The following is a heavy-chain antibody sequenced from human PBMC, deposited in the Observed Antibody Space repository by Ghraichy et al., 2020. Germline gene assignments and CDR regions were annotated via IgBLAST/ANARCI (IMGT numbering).Heavy chain of an antibody. CDR3: ARGMQYYDNDYYYGMDV. CDR2: IYTSGST. CDR1: GGSISSYY. V-gene: IGHV4-4*07. Sequence: SETLSLTCTVSGGSISSYYWSWIRQPAGKGLEWTGRIYTSGSTNYNPSLKSRVTMSVDTSKNQFSLKLSSVTAADTAVYYCARGMQYYDNDYYYGMDVWGQGTTVTVSS. D-gene: IGHD3-22*01. J-gene: IGHJ6*02.